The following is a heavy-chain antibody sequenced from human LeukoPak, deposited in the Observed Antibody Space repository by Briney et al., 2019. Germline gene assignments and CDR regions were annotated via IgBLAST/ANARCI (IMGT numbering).Heavy chain of an antibody. J-gene: IGHJ4*02. Sequence: PGGSLRLSCAASGVTFRNHWMHWVRHTPGKGLVWVSRISSDGSSTTYADSVKGRFTISRDTAKNTLYLQMNNLRAEDTAMYYCARDQRVTGRPDIDYWGQGTLVIVSS. V-gene: IGHV3-74*03. CDR2: ISSDGSST. CDR1: GVTFRNHW. D-gene: IGHD6-6*01. CDR3: ARDQRVTGRPDIDY.